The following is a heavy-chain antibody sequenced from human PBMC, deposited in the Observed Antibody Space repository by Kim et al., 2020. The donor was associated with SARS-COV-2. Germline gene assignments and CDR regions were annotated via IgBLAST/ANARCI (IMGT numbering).Heavy chain of an antibody. Sequence: DSVKGRFTISRDNTKNTLYLQMNRLRVEDTAVYYCAKGSSNWYPRDWFDPWGQGTLVIVSS. CDR3: AKGSSNWYPRDWFDP. V-gene: IGHV3-23*01. J-gene: IGHJ5*02. D-gene: IGHD6-13*01.